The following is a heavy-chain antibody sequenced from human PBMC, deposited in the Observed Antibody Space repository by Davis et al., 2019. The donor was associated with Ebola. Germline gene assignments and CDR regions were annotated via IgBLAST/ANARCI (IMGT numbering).Heavy chain of an antibody. V-gene: IGHV3-23*01. D-gene: IGHD1-20*01. Sequence: GESLKISCAASGFTFSSYAMSWVRQAPGKGLEWVSAISGSGGSTYYADSVKGRFTISRDNARNSLYLQMNTLRAEDTAVYYCMTDPNWRSGSWGQGTLVIVSS. CDR2: ISGSGGST. CDR1: GFTFSSYA. J-gene: IGHJ4*02. CDR3: MTDPNWRSGS.